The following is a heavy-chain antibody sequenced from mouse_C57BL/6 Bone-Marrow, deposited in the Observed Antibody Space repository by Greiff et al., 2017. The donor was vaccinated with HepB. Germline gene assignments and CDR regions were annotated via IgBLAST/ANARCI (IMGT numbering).Heavy chain of an antibody. CDR3: TTWDVGGFDY. V-gene: IGHV14-4*01. J-gene: IGHJ2*01. Sequence: EVMLVESGAELVRPGASVKLSCTASGFNIKDDYMHWVKQRPEQGLEWIGWIDPENGDTEYASKFQGKATITADTASNTSYLQLSSLTSEDTAVYYCTTWDVGGFDYWGQGTTLTVSS. D-gene: IGHD4-1*01. CDR1: GFNIKDDY. CDR2: IDPENGDT.